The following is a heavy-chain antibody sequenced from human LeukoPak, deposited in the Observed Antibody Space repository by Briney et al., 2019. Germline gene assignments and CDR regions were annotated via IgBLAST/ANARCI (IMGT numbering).Heavy chain of an antibody. D-gene: IGHD4-17*01. CDR1: GYTFTSYA. Sequence: ASAKVSCKASGYTFTSYAMHWVRQAPGQRLEWMGWINAGNGNTKYSQKFQGRVTITRDTSASTAYMELSSLRSEDTAVYYCARNDYGDYEGAFDIWGQGTMVTVSS. CDR3: ARNDYGDYEGAFDI. V-gene: IGHV1-3*01. J-gene: IGHJ3*02. CDR2: INAGNGNT.